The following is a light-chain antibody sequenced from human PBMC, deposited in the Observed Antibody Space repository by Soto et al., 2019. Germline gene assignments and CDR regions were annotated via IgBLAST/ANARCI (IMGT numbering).Light chain of an antibody. CDR3: QQYGSSASIT. J-gene: IGKJ5*01. Sequence: EIVLTQSPGTLSLSPGERATLSCRASQSVSSSYLAWYQQKPGQAPRLLIYGASSRATGIPDRFSGSGSGTDFTLTISRLEPEDFAVYYCQQYGSSASITLGQGTRLGIK. CDR2: GAS. CDR1: QSVSSSY. V-gene: IGKV3-20*01.